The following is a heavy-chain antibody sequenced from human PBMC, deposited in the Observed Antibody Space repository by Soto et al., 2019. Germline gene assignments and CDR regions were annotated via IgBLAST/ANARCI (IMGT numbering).Heavy chain of an antibody. J-gene: IGHJ4*02. CDR2: ISGSGGST. CDR1: GFTFSTYD. D-gene: IGHD3-22*01. Sequence: EVQLLESGGGLVQPGGSLRLSCAASGFTFSTYDMSWVRQAPGKGLEWVSAISGSGGSTDYADSVKGRFTISRDNSKNTLYLQMNSLRAEDTAVYYCAKATAYSSGYYSPGFWGQGTLVTVSS. V-gene: IGHV3-23*01. CDR3: AKATAYSSGYYSPGF.